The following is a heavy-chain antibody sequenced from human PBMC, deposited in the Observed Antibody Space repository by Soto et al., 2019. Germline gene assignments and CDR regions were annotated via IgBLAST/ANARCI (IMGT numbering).Heavy chain of an antibody. CDR2: IIPIFGTV. CDR1: GGTFSNYA. V-gene: IGHV1-69*12. Sequence: QVQLVQSGAEVKKPGSSVKVSCKASGGTFSNYALDWVRQAPGQGLEWMGGIIPIFGTVRHAQNFQGRVTITADESTATAYMELSSLRSEDSAMYYWATCGEPDYYDTGGWRWGQGTLVTVSS. D-gene: IGHD3-22*01. CDR3: ATCGEPDYYDTGGWR. J-gene: IGHJ1*01.